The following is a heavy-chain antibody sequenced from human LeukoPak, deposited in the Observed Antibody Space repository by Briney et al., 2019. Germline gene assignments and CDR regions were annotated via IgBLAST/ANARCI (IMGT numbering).Heavy chain of an antibody. CDR2: INTNTGNP. CDR1: GYTFTSYA. CDR3: ARALQPGWPQFRMDDAFDI. D-gene: IGHD5-24*01. V-gene: IGHV7-4-1*02. Sequence: ASVKVSCKASGYTFTSYAMNWVRQAPGQGLEWMGWINTNTGNPTYAQGFTGRFVFSLDTSVSTAYLQISSLKAEDTAVYYCARALQPGWPQFRMDDAFDIWGQGTMVTVSS. J-gene: IGHJ3*02.